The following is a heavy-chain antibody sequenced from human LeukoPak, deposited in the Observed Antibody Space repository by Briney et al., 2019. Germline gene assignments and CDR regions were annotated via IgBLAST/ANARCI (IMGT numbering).Heavy chain of an antibody. V-gene: IGHV3-30-3*01. CDR3: ARVARLSDYYDSSGYSRGGYFDY. CDR1: GFTFSNYA. D-gene: IGHD3-22*01. Sequence: PGGSLRLSCAASGFTFSNYAMQWVRQAPGKGLEWATVISSGGSNEYYADSVKGRFTISRDNSKNTLYLQMNSLRAEDTAVYYCARVARLSDYYDSSGYSRGGYFDYWGQGTLVTVSS. CDR2: ISSGGSNE. J-gene: IGHJ4*02.